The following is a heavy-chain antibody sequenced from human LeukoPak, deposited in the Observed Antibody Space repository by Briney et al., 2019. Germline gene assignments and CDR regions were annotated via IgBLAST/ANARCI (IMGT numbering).Heavy chain of an antibody. CDR2: IYYSGST. CDR1: GGSISSSSYY. J-gene: IGHJ4*02. Sequence: PSETLSLTCTVSGGSISSSSYYWGWLRQPPGTGLEWIGSIYYSGSTYYNPSLKSRVTISVDTSKNQFSLKLSSVTAADTAVYYCARLDEGVDYWGQGTLVTVSS. V-gene: IGHV4-39*01. CDR3: ARLDEGVDY.